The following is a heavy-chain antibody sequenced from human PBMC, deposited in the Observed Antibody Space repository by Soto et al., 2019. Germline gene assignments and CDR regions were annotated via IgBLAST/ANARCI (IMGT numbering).Heavy chain of an antibody. D-gene: IGHD3-10*01. V-gene: IGHV4-59*01. CDR1: GGSISSYY. CDR3: ARDVLLWFGELPKGYYYYGMDV. Sequence: SETLSLTCTVSGGSISSYYWSWIRQPPGKGLEWIGYIYYSGSTNYNPSLKSRVTISVDTSKNQFSLKLSSVTAADTAVYYCARDVLLWFGELPKGYYYYGMDVWGQGTKVTVSS. CDR2: IYYSGST. J-gene: IGHJ6*02.